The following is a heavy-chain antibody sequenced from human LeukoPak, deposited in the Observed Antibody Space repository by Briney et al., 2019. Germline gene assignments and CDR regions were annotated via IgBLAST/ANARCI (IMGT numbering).Heavy chain of an antibody. J-gene: IGHJ3*02. Sequence: PSETLSLTCAVYGGSFSGYYWSWIRQPPGKGLEWIGEINHSGSTNYNPSLKSRVTISVDMSKNQFSLNLSSVTAADTAVYYCARALGSSDYYGGDAFDIWGQGTMVTVSS. CDR3: ARALGSSDYYGGDAFDI. CDR1: GGSFSGYY. V-gene: IGHV4-34*01. CDR2: INHSGST. D-gene: IGHD3-22*01.